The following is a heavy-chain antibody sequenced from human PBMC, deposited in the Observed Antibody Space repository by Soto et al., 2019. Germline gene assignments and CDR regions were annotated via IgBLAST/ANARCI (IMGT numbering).Heavy chain of an antibody. J-gene: IGHJ6*03. V-gene: IGHV3-23*01. Sequence: GGSLRLSCAASGFTFSSYAMSWVRQAPGKGLEWVSAISGSGGSTYYADSVKGRFTISRDNSKNTLYLQMNSLRAEDTAVYYCAKQLEPTDYYYYYYMDVWGKGTTVTVSS. D-gene: IGHD1-1*01. CDR1: GFTFSSYA. CDR2: ISGSGGST. CDR3: AKQLEPTDYYYYYYMDV.